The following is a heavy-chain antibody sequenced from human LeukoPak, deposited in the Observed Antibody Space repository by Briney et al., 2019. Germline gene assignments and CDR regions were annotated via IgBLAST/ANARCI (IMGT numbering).Heavy chain of an antibody. D-gene: IGHD5-18*01. V-gene: IGHV1-8*01. CDR2: MNPNSGNT. J-gene: IGHJ3*02. CDR1: GYTFTSYD. Sequence: ASVKVSCKASGYTFTSYDINWLRQATGQGLEWMGWMNPNSGNTGYAQKFQDRVTMTRNTSISTAYMELSSLRSEDTAVYYCARVRGYSYGYGSIDAFAIWGQGTMITVSS. CDR3: ARVRGYSYGYGSIDAFAI.